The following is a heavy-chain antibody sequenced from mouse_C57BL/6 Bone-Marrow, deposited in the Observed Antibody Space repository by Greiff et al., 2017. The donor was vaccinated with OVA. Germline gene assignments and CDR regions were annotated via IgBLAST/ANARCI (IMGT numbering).Heavy chain of an antibody. CDR2: IYPRSGNN. V-gene: IGHV1-81*01. CDR3: ARSGGSYYYAMDY. J-gene: IGHJ4*01. CDR1: GYTFTSYG. D-gene: IGHD1-1*01. Sequence: VKLMESGAELARPGASVKLSCKASGYTFTSYGISWVKQRTGQGLEWIGEIYPRSGNNYYNEKFKGKATLTADKSSSTAYMELRSLTSEDSAVYFCARSGGSYYYAMDYWGQGTSVTVSS.